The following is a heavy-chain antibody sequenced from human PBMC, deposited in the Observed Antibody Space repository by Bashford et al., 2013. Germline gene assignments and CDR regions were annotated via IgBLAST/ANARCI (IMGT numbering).Heavy chain of an antibody. CDR1: GGSISSSSYY. Sequence: SETLSLTCTVSGGSISSSSYYWGWIRQPPGKGLEWIGEINHSRSTNNNPSLKSRVTISVDTSKKQFSLKLRSVTAADTAVYYCAYRAYSYGPGVFDYWGQGTLVTVSS. CDR3: AYRAYSYGPGVFDY. V-gene: IGHV4-39*07. J-gene: IGHJ4*02. CDR2: INHSRST. D-gene: IGHD5-18*01.